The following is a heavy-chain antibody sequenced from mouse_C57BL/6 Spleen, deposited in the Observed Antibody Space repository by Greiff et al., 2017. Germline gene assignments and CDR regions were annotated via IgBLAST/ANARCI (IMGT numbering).Heavy chain of an antibody. CDR3: TSLTGTSFFFAY. J-gene: IGHJ3*01. V-gene: IGHV5-9-1*02. D-gene: IGHD4-1*01. Sequence: EVMLVESGEGLVKPGVSLKLSCAASGFTFSSYAMSWVRQTPEKRLEWVAYISSGGDYIYYADTVKGRFTISSDNARNTLYLQMSSLKSEDTAMYYCTSLTGTSFFFAYWGQGTLVTVSA. CDR2: ISSGGDYI. CDR1: GFTFSSYA.